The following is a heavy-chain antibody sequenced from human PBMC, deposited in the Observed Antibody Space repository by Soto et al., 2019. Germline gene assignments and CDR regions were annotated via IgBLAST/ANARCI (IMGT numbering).Heavy chain of an antibody. J-gene: IGHJ4*02. D-gene: IGHD2-15*01. CDR3: ARSLGYCSGGSCYDLNYFDY. CDR2: IYPGDSDT. Sequence: PGESLKISCKGSGYSFTSYWIGWVRQMPGKGLEWMGIIYPGDSDTRYSPSFQGQVTISADKSISTAYLQWSSLKASDTAMYYCARSLGYCSGGSCYDLNYFDYWGQGTLVTVSS. V-gene: IGHV5-51*01. CDR1: GYSFTSYW.